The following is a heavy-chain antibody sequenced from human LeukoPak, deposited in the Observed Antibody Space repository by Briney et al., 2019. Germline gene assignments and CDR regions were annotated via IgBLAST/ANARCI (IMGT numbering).Heavy chain of an antibody. CDR3: AKGSGLHYYYYYGMDV. D-gene: IGHD2-15*01. J-gene: IGHJ6*02. V-gene: IGHV3-23*01. Sequence: GGSLRLSCAASGFTFSSYAMSWVRQAPGKGLEWVSAISGSGGSTYYADSVKGRFTISRDNSKNTLYLQMNSLRAEDTAVYYCAKGSGLHYYYYYGMDVWGQGITVTVSS. CDR2: ISGSGGST. CDR1: GFTFSSYA.